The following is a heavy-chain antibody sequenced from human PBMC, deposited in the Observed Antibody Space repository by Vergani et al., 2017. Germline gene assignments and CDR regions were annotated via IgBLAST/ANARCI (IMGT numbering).Heavy chain of an antibody. CDR3: AKDIIMITFGGVIVKGFDY. Sequence: EVQLLESGGGLVQPGGSLRLSCAASGFTFSSYAMSWVRQAPGKGLEWVSAISGSGGSTYYADSVKGRFTISRGNSKNTLYLQMNSLRAEDTAVYYCAKDIIMITFGGVIVKGFDYWGQGTLVTVSS. D-gene: IGHD3-16*02. CDR1: GFTFSSYA. V-gene: IGHV3-23*01. CDR2: ISGSGGST. J-gene: IGHJ4*02.